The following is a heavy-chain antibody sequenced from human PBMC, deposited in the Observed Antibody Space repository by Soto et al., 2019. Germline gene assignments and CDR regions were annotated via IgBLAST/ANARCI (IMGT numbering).Heavy chain of an antibody. D-gene: IGHD3-22*01. J-gene: IGHJ4*02. CDR3: ARDQDSCADS. V-gene: IGHV1-18*04. Sequence: QVQLVQSGAEVKKPGASVKVSCKASGYTFTTYGFSWVRQAPGQGLEWMGWISKNNGDTKYAQNFQGRITLTTDTSTSTAYMELRSLSSDDTAVYYCARDQDSCADSWGQGTLVTVSS. CDR2: ISKNNGDT. CDR1: GYTFTTYG.